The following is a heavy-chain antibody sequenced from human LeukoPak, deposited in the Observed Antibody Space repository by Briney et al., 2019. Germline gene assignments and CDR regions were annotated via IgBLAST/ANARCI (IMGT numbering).Heavy chain of an antibody. V-gene: IGHV3-66*02. CDR2: IYSGGST. CDR1: GFTVSSNY. D-gene: IGHD1-26*01. CDR3: ARRVGATSRAFDY. J-gene: IGHJ4*02. Sequence: GGSLRLSCAASGFTVSSNYMSWVRQAPGKGLKWVSVIYSGGSTYYADSVKGRFTISSDNSKNTLYLQMNSLRAEDTAVYYCARRVGATSRAFDYWGQGTLVTVSS.